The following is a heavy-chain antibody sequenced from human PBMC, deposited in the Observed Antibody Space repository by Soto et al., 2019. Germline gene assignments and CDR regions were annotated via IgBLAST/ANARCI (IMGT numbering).Heavy chain of an antibody. CDR2: ITGTGGST. CDR1: GFTFSSYA. V-gene: IGHV3-23*01. J-gene: IGHJ4*02. Sequence: GGSLRLSCTASGFTFSSYAITWGRQAPGKGLEWVSSITGTGGSTYYADSVKGRFTISRDNSKDTLFLQMNSLRAEDTAVYYCXKDRGLTRIVVTVLLDSWGQGTLVTVS. D-gene: IGHD3-22*01. CDR3: XKDRGLTRIVVTVLLDS.